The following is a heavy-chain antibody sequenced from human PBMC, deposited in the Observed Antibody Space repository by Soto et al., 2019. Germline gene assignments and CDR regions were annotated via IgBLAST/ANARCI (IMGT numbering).Heavy chain of an antibody. CDR2: IIPIFGTA. Sequence: SVKVSCKACGGTFSSYAISWVRQAPGQGLEWMGGIIPIFGTANYAQKFQGRVTITADESTSTAYMELSSLRSEDTAVYYCARGRGGDTAMVTFVYWGQGTLVTVSS. CDR1: GGTFSSYA. J-gene: IGHJ4*02. V-gene: IGHV1-69*13. D-gene: IGHD5-18*01. CDR3: ARGRGGDTAMVTFVY.